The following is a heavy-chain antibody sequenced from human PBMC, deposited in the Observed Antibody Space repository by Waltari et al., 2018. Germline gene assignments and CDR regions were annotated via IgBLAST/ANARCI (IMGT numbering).Heavy chain of an antibody. J-gene: IGHJ4*02. CDR1: GFTFSSYA. Sequence: EVQLLESGGGLVQPGGSLRLSCAASGFTFSSYAMSWVRQAPGKGLEWVSVIYCGGSTYYADSVKGRFTISRDNSKNTLYLQMNSLRAEDTAVYYCARTPYYDILTGYSYFDYWGQGTLVTVSS. CDR3: ARTPYYDILTGYSYFDY. D-gene: IGHD3-9*01. CDR2: IYCGGST. V-gene: IGHV3-23*03.